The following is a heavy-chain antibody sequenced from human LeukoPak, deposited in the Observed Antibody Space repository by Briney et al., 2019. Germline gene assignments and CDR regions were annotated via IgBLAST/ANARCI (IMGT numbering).Heavy chain of an antibody. V-gene: IGHV1-58*02. D-gene: IGHD3-16*01. J-gene: IGHJ1*01. CDR2: IVVGSGNT. CDR1: GFAFTSSA. Sequence: VKVSCKASGFAFTSSAMQWVRQARGQRLEWIGWIVVGSGNTNYAQKFQERVTFTRDMSTSTAYMELRSLRSDDTAVYYCAADDQQLILWGQGTLVTVSS. CDR3: AADDQQLIL.